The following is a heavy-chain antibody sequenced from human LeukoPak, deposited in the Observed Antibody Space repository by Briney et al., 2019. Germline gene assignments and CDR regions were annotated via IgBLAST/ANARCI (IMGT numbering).Heavy chain of an antibody. CDR2: ISSSGSTM. Sequence: PGGSLRLSCAASGFTFSDYYMSWIRQAPGKGLEWVSYISSSGSTMYYADSVKGRFTISRDNAKNSLYLQMNSLRAEDTAVYYCARDRAWAGRYYYGMDVWGQGTTVTVSS. D-gene: IGHD2-21*01. V-gene: IGHV3-11*01. CDR1: GFTFSDYY. J-gene: IGHJ6*02. CDR3: ARDRAWAGRYYYGMDV.